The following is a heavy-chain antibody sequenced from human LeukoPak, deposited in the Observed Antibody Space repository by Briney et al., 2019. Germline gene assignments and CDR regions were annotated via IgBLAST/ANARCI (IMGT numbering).Heavy chain of an antibody. V-gene: IGHV3-33*01. CDR1: GFTFSSYG. CDR2: IWYDGSNK. D-gene: IGHD3-22*01. Sequence: PGGSLRLSCAASGFTFSSYGMHWVSQAPGKGLEWVAVIWYDGSNKYYADSVKGRFTISRDNSKNTLYLQMNSLRAEDTAVYYCARGYYDSSGYYPDAFDIWGQGTMVTVSS. J-gene: IGHJ3*02. CDR3: ARGYYDSSGYYPDAFDI.